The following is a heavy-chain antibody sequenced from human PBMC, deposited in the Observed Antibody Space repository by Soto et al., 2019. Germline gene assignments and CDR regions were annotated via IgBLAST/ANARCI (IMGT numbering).Heavy chain of an antibody. CDR2: IFSDNER. J-gene: IGHJ6*02. Sequence: SGPTLVNPTETLTLTCTVSGFSLTTGKMGVSWIRQPPGKALEWLAHIFSDNERSYSTSLQGRLTISKNTSGSQVVLSMTNVDPVDTATYYCARMNVDSYQFYYAMDVWGQGTTVTVSS. CDR3: ARMNVDSYQFYYAMDV. CDR1: GFSLTTGKMG. D-gene: IGHD4-17*01. V-gene: IGHV2-26*01.